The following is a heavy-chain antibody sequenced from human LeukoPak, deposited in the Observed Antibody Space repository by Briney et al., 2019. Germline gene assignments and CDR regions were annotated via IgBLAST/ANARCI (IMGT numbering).Heavy chain of an antibody. CDR1: GGSFCGYY. D-gene: IGHD4-11*01. CDR3: ARGNSMNY. CDR2: INHSGST. V-gene: IGHV4-34*01. J-gene: IGHJ4*02. Sequence: SETLSLTCAVYGGSFCGYYWSWIRQPPGKGLEWIGEINHSGSTNYNPSLKSRVTISVDTSKNQFSLKLSSVTAADTAVYYCARGNSMNYWGPGTLVTVSS.